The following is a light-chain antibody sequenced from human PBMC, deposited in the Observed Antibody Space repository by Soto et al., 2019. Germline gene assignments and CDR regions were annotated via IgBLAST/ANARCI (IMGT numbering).Light chain of an antibody. J-gene: IGLJ7*01. Sequence: QSALTQPASVSGSPGQSITISCTVTSSDVGSHNLVSWYQQHQGQAPKLMIYEVSKRPLGVSARFSASKSGHTASLTISGLQAEDEADYYCCSYGGSRAVFGGGTQLTVL. CDR1: SSDVGSHNL. CDR3: CSYGGSRAV. CDR2: EVS. V-gene: IGLV2-23*02.